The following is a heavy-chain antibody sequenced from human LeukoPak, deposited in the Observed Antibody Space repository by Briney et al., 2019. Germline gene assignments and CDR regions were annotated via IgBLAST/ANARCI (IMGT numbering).Heavy chain of an antibody. V-gene: IGHV4-61*02. CDR1: GGSISSGSYY. Sequence: SQTLSLTCTVSGGSISSGSYYWSWIRQPAGKGLEWIGRIYTSGSTNYNPSLKSRVTISVDTSKNQFSLKLSSVTAADTAVYYCARGYGDYYYYMDVWGKGTTVTVSS. D-gene: IGHD4-17*01. J-gene: IGHJ6*03. CDR3: ARGYGDYYYYMDV. CDR2: IYTSGST.